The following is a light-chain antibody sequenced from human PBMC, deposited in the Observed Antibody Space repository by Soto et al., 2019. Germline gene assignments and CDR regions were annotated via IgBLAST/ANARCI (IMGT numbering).Light chain of an antibody. Sequence: DIVMTQSPDSLAVSLGERATINCKSSQSVLYSSNNKNYLAWYQQKPGQPPKLLIYWASTRESGVPDRFSGSGSGTEFTRTISSLQAEDVAVYYCQQYYSTPLTFGQGTKVEIK. J-gene: IGKJ1*01. V-gene: IGKV4-1*01. CDR3: QQYYSTPLT. CDR2: WAS. CDR1: QSVLYSSNNKNY.